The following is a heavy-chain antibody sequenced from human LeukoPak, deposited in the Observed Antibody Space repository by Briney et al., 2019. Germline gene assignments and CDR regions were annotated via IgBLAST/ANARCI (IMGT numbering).Heavy chain of an antibody. D-gene: IGHD2-2*01. V-gene: IGHV4-31*03. J-gene: IGHJ5*02. CDR1: GGSISSGSYF. CDR3: ARGVSTIARPAAPPGWFDP. CDR2: IHYSGST. Sequence: PSATLSLTCTVSGGSISSGSYFWSWIRQHPGKGLEWIGYIHYSGSTYNNPSLKSRVIISVDTSKNQLSLKLSSVTAADTAVYYCARGVSTIARPAAPPGWFDPWGQGTLVTVSS.